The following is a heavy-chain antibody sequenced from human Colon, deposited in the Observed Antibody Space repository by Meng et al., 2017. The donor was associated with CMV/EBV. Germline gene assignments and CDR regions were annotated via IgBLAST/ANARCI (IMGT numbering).Heavy chain of an antibody. Sequence: EVQLVESGGXLVKPGGSXRLSCAASGFIFSNYNLNWVRQAPSKGLEWVSSISGNSGYFYYADSVKGRFTISRDNAKSSLYLQMDSLRAEDTAIYYCARELRTSVAGYDYWGQGTLVTVSS. D-gene: IGHD6-19*01. J-gene: IGHJ4*02. CDR3: ARELRTSVAGYDY. V-gene: IGHV3-21*01. CDR1: GFIFSNYN. CDR2: ISGNSGYF.